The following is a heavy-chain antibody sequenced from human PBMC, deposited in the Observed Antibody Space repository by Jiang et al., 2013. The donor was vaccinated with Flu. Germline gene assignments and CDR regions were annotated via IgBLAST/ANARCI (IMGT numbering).Heavy chain of an antibody. J-gene: IGHJ6*02. V-gene: IGHV4-61*01. CDR2: LSYRGDP. D-gene: IGHD2-15*01. CDR3: ARNRVDIPSLRGDFYYYAMDV. Sequence: LLKSSETLSLTCTVSGDSVISDSANWNWIRQSPGRGLEWIGHLSYRGDPSYNPSLESRVSISVDASKTRVSLRLISVTTADTAVYFCARNRVDIPSLRGDFYYYAMDVWGQGTTVTVSS. CDR1: GDSVISDSAN.